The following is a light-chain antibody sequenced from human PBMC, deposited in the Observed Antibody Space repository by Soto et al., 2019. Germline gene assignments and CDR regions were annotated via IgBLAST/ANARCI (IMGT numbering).Light chain of an antibody. CDR1: QGIGND. CDR2: DSS. V-gene: IGKV1-6*01. Sequence: AIQMTQSRSSLSASVGDRVTITCRASQGIGNDLGWYQQKPGKAPLLLIFDSSSLQTGVPSRFSGSGSGTDFTLTISNLQPEDLATYYCLQDYSYPRTFGQGTKLEI. J-gene: IGKJ2*01. CDR3: LQDYSYPRT.